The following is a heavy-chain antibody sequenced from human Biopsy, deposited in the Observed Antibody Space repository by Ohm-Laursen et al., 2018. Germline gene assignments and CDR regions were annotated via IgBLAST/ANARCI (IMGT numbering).Heavy chain of an antibody. D-gene: IGHD4-23*01. CDR2: ISYTGYT. CDR1: GGSFTGHY. J-gene: IGHJ1*01. V-gene: IGHV4-59*11. CDR3: ARGSNEYGGLYFPH. Sequence: GTLSLTCTVSGGSFTGHYWSWIRQPPGKGLEWIGHISYTGYTSYNASLKSRVTISLDTSRKHFSLRLTSLAAADTAVYYCARGSNEYGGLYFPHWGQGTLVTVSS.